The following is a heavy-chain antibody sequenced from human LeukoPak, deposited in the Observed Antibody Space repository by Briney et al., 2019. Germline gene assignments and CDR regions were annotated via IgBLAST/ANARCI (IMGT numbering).Heavy chain of an antibody. CDR3: AREGYYGSGRCSDY. D-gene: IGHD3-10*01. CDR2: IYTSGST. CDR1: GGSFSSYY. V-gene: IGHV4-4*07. J-gene: IGHJ4*02. Sequence: SETLSLTCAVYGGSFSSYYWSWIRQPAGKGLEWIGRIYTSGSTNYNPSLKSRVTMSVDTSKNQFSLKLSSVTAADTAVYYCAREGYYGSGRCSDYWGQGTLVTVSS.